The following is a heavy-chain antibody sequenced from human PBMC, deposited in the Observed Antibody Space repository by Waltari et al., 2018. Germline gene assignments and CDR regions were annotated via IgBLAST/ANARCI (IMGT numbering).Heavy chain of an antibody. V-gene: IGHV3-48*03. J-gene: IGHJ5*02. D-gene: IGHD2-2*01. CDR1: GFTFSVYE. CDR3: ARDPHQIAVAHWFDP. CDR2: ISGSGSII. Sequence: EVQLVESGGGLVQPGGSLRLSCAASGFTFSVYEMHWVRQAPGKGLEWVSYISGSGSIIDYADSVKGRFTISRDNAKNSLYLQMNNLRAEDTAVYYCARDPHQIAVAHWFDPWGQGTLVTVSS.